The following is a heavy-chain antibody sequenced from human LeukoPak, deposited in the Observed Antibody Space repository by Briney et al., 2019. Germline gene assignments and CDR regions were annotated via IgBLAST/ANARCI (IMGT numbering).Heavy chain of an antibody. CDR1: GYSISSGYY. CDR3: ARRGMAPDYYYYYMDV. Sequence: SETLSLTCAVSGYSISSGYYWGWIRQPPGKGLEWIGSIYHSGSTYYNPSLNSRVTISVDTSKNQFSLKLSSVTAADTAVYSCARRGMAPDYYYYYMDVWGKGTTVTVSS. CDR2: IYHSGST. V-gene: IGHV4-38-2*01. D-gene: IGHD5-24*01. J-gene: IGHJ6*03.